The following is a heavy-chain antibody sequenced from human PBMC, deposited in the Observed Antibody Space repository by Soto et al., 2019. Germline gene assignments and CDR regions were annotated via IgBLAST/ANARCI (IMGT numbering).Heavy chain of an antibody. CDR1: GFTFSSYD. CDR3: ARVGSGGSCYVY. Sequence: EVQLLESGGGLGQPGGSLRLSCAASGFTFSSYDMHWVRQATGKGLEWVSAIGTAGDTYYPGSVKGRFTISRENAKNSLYLQMHSLRAGDTAVYYCARVGSGGSCYVYWGQGTLVTVSS. V-gene: IGHV3-13*01. CDR2: IGTAGDT. D-gene: IGHD2-15*01. J-gene: IGHJ4*02.